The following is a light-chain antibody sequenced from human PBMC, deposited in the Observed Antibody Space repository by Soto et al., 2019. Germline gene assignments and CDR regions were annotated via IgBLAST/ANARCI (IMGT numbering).Light chain of an antibody. CDR3: QQCNNWPQWT. J-gene: IGKJ1*01. Sequence: IVLTQSPGTLALSPGERATLSCRASQSVSSNYLAWCQQRPGQAPRLLIYDASNRATGIPPRFSGSGSGTDFTLTISSLEPEDFAVYYCQQCNNWPQWTFGQGTKVDIK. V-gene: IGKV3-11*01. CDR1: QSVSSNY. CDR2: DAS.